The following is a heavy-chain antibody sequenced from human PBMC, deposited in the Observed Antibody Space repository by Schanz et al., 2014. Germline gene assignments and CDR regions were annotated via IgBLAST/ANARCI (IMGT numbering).Heavy chain of an antibody. CDR3: ARSQHMAV. J-gene: IGHJ6*02. V-gene: IGHV3-72*01. CDR2: IKNTFNSYTT. CDR1: GFTFSTYA. Sequence: EVQLVESGGGLVQPGGSLRLSCAASGFTFSTYAMTWVRQAPGKGLEWVARIKNTFNSYTTEYAASVKGRFSISRADSTTSLYLPMHSLKPEDTAVYYCARSQHMAVWGQGTMVTVSS.